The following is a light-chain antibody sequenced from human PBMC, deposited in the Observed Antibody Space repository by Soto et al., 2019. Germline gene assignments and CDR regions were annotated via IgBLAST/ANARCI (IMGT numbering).Light chain of an antibody. Sequence: DIQMTQSPSSLSASVGDRVTITCRASESITTHVTWYQQQPGRAPNLLIYAASGLQSGVPSRFSSSGAGTDLTLTITSLQPEDFATYYCQQSYSTPLTFGGGTKVDIK. J-gene: IGKJ4*01. CDR3: QQSYSTPLT. CDR1: ESITTH. CDR2: AAS. V-gene: IGKV1-39*01.